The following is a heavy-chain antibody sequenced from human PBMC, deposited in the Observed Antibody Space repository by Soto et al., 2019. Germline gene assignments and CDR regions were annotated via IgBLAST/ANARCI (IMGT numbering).Heavy chain of an antibody. CDR1: GASINSYY. CDR2: AYHNGFT. CDR3: ARSVAYYDFWSGPPKSYYYGMDV. D-gene: IGHD3-3*01. Sequence: SETLSLTCAVSGASINSYYWNWIRQSPGGGLESIGYAYHNGFTSYDPSLKSRVTISVDMSKNQFYLNLISVTAADTAVYYCARSVAYYDFWSGPPKSYYYGMDVWGQGTTVTVS. V-gene: IGHV4-59*01. J-gene: IGHJ6*02.